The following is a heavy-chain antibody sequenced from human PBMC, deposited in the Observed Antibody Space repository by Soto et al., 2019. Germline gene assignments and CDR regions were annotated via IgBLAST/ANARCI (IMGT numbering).Heavy chain of an antibody. D-gene: IGHD3-16*01. CDR1: GYTFTSYV. CDR3: ARSWVTGKGGIDV. Sequence: GASLKVSCKASGYTFTSYVLSWVRQAPGQGLEWMGWINGYTGNTNYAQKFQGRVTMTTDTSTNTAYLDLWTLISDDTAVYYCARSWVTGKGGIDVWGQGTTVTVSS. V-gene: IGHV1-18*01. CDR2: INGYTGNT. J-gene: IGHJ6*02.